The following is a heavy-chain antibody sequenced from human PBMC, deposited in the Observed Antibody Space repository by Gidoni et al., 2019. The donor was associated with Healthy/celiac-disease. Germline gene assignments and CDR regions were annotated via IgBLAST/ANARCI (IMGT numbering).Heavy chain of an antibody. J-gene: IGHJ6*02. CDR3: ARDYSSRTGYYYYYGMDV. D-gene: IGHD6-13*01. CDR2: IRGSGGST. Sequence: EVQLLESGGGLVQPGGSLRLSCAASGFTFSSYAMSWVRQAPGKGLGWVSAIRGSGGSTYYADSVKGRFTISRDNSKNTLYLQMNSLRAEDTAVYYCARDYSSRTGYYYYYGMDVWGQGTTVTVSS. V-gene: IGHV3-23*01. CDR1: GFTFSSYA.